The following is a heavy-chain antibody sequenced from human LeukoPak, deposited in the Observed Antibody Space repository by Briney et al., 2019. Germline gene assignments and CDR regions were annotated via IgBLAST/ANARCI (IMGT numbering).Heavy chain of an antibody. D-gene: IGHD3-10*01. CDR2: IPYDGSNK. CDR3: ARIFYGSGSHDLDY. J-gene: IGHJ4*02. Sequence: PGGSLRLSCAASGFTFSSYGMHWVRQAPGKGLEWVAFIPYDGSNKYYADSVKGRFTISRDNSKNTLYLQMNSLRAEDTAEYYCARIFYGSGSHDLDYWGQGTLVTASS. CDR1: GFTFSSYG. V-gene: IGHV3-30*02.